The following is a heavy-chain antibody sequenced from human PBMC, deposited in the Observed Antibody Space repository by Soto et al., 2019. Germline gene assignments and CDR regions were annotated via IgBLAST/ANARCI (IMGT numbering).Heavy chain of an antibody. V-gene: IGHV1-46*01. CDR1: GYPFSTYY. D-gene: IGHD6-13*01. J-gene: IGHJ6*02. CDR2: IIPTGGAT. CDR3: ARGGYSSDWYHYSMDV. Sequence: QVQLVQSGAEVKKPGASVKISCKTSGYPFSTYYIHWVRQAPGQGLEWMGVIIPTGGATNYAQEFQGRVTVTRDTSTSTVYMELSSLRFEDTAVYYCARGGYSSDWYHYSMDVWGQGTTVTVSS.